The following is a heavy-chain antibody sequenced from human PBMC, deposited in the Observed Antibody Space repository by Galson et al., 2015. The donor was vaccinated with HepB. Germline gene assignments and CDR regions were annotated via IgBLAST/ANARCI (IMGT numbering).Heavy chain of an antibody. D-gene: IGHD4-17*01. CDR1: GFTFSSYA. V-gene: IGHV3-23*01. Sequence: SLRLSCAASGFTFSSYAMSWVRQAPGKGLEWVSAISGSGGSTYYADPVKGRFTISRDNSKNTLYLQMNSLRAEDTAVYYCAKVSPQDYGDYGQAQYYFDYWGQGTLVTVSS. CDR3: AKVSPQDYGDYGQAQYYFDY. CDR2: ISGSGGST. J-gene: IGHJ4*02.